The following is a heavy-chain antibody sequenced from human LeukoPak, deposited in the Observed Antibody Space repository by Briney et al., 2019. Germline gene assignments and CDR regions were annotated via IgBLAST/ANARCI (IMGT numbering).Heavy chain of an antibody. Sequence: ASVTVSCKVSGYTLTELSMHWVRQAPGKGLEWMGGFDPEDGETIYAQKFQGRVTMTEDTSTDTAYKELSSLRSEDTAVYYCATSRGLGYSGSDYYYYYMDVWGKGTTVTVSS. CDR1: GYTLTELS. CDR3: ATSRGLGYSGSDYYYYYMDV. V-gene: IGHV1-24*01. CDR2: FDPEDGET. J-gene: IGHJ6*03. D-gene: IGHD5-12*01.